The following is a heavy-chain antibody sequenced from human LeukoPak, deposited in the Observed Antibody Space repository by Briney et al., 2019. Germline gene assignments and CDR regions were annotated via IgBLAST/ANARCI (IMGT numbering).Heavy chain of an antibody. Sequence: SQTLSLTCAVSGGSISSGGYSWSWIRQPPGKGLEWIGYIYHSGSTYCNPSLKSRVTISVDRSKNQFSLKLSSVTAADTAVYYCVRGGGYDSSGYYYWGQGTLVTVPS. CDR1: GGSISSGGYS. CDR2: IYHSGST. D-gene: IGHD3-22*01. J-gene: IGHJ4*02. CDR3: VRGGGYDSSGYYY. V-gene: IGHV4-30-2*01.